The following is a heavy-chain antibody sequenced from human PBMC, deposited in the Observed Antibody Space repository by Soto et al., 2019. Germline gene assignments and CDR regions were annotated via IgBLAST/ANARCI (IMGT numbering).Heavy chain of an antibody. CDR3: AKDFHPSQSYALYNWFDP. CDR1: GFTFSTYG. J-gene: IGHJ5*02. Sequence: QVQLVESGGGVVQPGRSLRLSCAASGFTFSTYGMFWVRQPPGKGLEWVAAIPSDGSNKYYADSVKGRFTISRDNSKNTLFLQMDSLRTEDTAVYYCAKDFHPSQSYALYNWFDPWDQGTLVTVSS. CDR2: IPSDGSNK. V-gene: IGHV3-30*18. D-gene: IGHD3-16*01.